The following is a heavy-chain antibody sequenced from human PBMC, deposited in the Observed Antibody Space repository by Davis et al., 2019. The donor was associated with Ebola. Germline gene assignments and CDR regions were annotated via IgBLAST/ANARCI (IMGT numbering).Heavy chain of an antibody. D-gene: IGHD3-22*01. CDR2: ITANREGYT. J-gene: IGHJ6*04. CDR3: ARDNGDSRLYGIDV. V-gene: IGHV3-48*02. CDR1: GFTFSTYG. Sequence: PGGSLRLSCAASGFTFSTYGINWVRQAPGKGLEWISYITANREGYTYHADSVRGRFTTSRDNAKNSLYLQMNSLRDDDTAVYYCARDNGDSRLYGIDVWGKGTTVTVSS.